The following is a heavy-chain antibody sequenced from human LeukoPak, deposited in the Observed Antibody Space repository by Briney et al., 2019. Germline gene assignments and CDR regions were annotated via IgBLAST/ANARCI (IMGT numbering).Heavy chain of an antibody. J-gene: IGHJ5*02. D-gene: IGHD3-3*01. CDR1: GFTLSSYG. CDR3: ARSYYDFWSGYYTGDEGNWFDP. V-gene: IGHV3-7*01. CDR2: IKQDGSEK. Sequence: GGSLRLSRAASGFTLSSYGMHWVRQAPGKGLEWVANIKQDGSEKYYVDSVKGRFTISRDNAKNSLYLQMNSLRAEDTAVYYCARSYYDFWSGYYTGDEGNWFDPWGQGTLVTVSS.